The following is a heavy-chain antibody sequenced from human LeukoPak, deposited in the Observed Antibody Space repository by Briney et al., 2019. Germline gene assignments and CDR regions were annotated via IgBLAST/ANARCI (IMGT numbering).Heavy chain of an antibody. CDR2: ISAYNGNT. D-gene: IGHD3-9*01. Sequence: ASVKVSCKASGYTFTSYGISWVRQAPGQGLEWMGWISAYNGNTNYAQKLQGRVTMTTDTSTSAAYMELRSLRSDDTAVYYCARDGQLRYFDWLLHDAFDIWGQGTMVTVSS. J-gene: IGHJ3*02. V-gene: IGHV1-18*01. CDR3: ARDGQLRYFDWLLHDAFDI. CDR1: GYTFTSYG.